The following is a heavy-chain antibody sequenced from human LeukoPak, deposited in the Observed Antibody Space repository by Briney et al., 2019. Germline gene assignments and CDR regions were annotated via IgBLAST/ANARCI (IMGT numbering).Heavy chain of an antibody. D-gene: IGHD3-22*01. Sequence: GGSLRLSCAASGFTFSSHWMSWVRQAPGKRLEWVANIKQDGSEKYYVDSVKGRFTISRDNAKNSLYLQMNSLRAEDTAVYYCARSPPEANYYDSSGFDYWGQGTLVTVSS. CDR1: GFTFSSHW. J-gene: IGHJ4*02. CDR3: ARSPPEANYYDSSGFDY. V-gene: IGHV3-7*01. CDR2: IKQDGSEK.